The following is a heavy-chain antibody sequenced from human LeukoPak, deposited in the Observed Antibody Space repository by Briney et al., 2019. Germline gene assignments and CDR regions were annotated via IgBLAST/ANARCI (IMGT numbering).Heavy chain of an antibody. J-gene: IGHJ4*02. CDR1: GDSVSSNSAA. CDR2: TYYRSKWYD. D-gene: IGHD3-16*02. V-gene: IGHV6-1*01. Sequence: SQTLSLTCAISGDSVSSNSAAWTWIRQSPSRGLEWLGRTYYRSKWYDDYAVAVKSRITIKSDTSKNQFSLQLNSVTPEDTAVYYCARVHRPLSPQSVFDYWGQGTLVTVSS. CDR3: ARVHRPLSPQSVFDY.